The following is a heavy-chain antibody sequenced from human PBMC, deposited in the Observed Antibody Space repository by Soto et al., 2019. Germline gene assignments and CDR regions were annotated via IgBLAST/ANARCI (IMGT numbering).Heavy chain of an antibody. J-gene: IGHJ6*02. CDR1: GFTFSSYS. D-gene: IGHD4-4*01. CDR3: AGVPRSTTVVPQLNYGMDV. Sequence: EVQLVESGGGLVQPGGSLRLSCAASGFTFSSYSMNWVRQAPGKGLEWVSYISSSSSTIYYADSVKGRFTISRDNAKNSLYLQMNSLRDEDTAVYYCAGVPRSTTVVPQLNYGMDVWGQGTTVTVSS. CDR2: ISSSSSTI. V-gene: IGHV3-48*02.